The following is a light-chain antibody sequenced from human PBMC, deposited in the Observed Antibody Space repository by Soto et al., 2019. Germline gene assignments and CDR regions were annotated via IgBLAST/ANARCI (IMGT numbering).Light chain of an antibody. J-gene: IGKJ1*01. Sequence: EIVMTQSPATLSVSPGERATLSCRASQSVSSNLAWYQQKPGQAPRLLIYGASTRATGIPARFSGSGSGTKFTLTISSLQSEDCAVYYCQQYNNWPPWTVGQGTKVEIK. CDR2: GAS. CDR3: QQYNNWPPWT. V-gene: IGKV3-15*01. CDR1: QSVSSN.